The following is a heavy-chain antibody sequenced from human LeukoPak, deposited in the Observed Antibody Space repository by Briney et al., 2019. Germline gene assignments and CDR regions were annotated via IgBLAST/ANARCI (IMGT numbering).Heavy chain of an antibody. CDR1: GFTFSSYS. Sequence: GGSLRLSCAASGFTFSSYSMNWVRQAPGKGLEWVSSISSSSSYIYYADSVKCRFTISRDNAKNSLYLQMNSLRAEDTAVYYCARDRYSSSSFEYFQHWGQGTLVTVSS. J-gene: IGHJ1*01. V-gene: IGHV3-21*01. CDR3: ARDRYSSSSFEYFQH. CDR2: ISSSSSYI. D-gene: IGHD6-6*01.